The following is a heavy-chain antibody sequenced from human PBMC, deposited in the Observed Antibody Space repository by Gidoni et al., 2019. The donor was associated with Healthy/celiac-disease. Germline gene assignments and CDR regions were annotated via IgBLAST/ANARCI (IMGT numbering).Heavy chain of an antibody. Sequence: QVQLVQSGAVVKNPGSSVKTSCKASACTFSSYAISCVRQAPGQGLAWMGGIIPIFGTANYAQKFQGRVTITADESTSTGYMELSSLRSEDTAVYYCASITMVRGVVDYWGQGTLVTVSS. D-gene: IGHD3-10*01. J-gene: IGHJ4*02. V-gene: IGHV1-69*12. CDR3: ASITMVRGVVDY. CDR2: IIPIFGTA. CDR1: ACTFSSYA.